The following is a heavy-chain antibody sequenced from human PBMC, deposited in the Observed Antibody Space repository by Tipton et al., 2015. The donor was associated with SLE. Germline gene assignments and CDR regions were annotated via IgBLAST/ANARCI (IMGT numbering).Heavy chain of an antibody. CDR1: GGSFSGYY. V-gene: IGHV4-34*01. D-gene: IGHD2-15*01. CDR3: ASSLGSSYWSDY. J-gene: IGHJ4*02. CDR2: INHSGST. Sequence: TLSLTCAVYGGSFSGYYWCWIRQPQGQGLERIGEINHSGSTNYNPSLKSRLTISAYTSKIQFSLKLSTVTAADPAVYYCASSLGSSYWSDYWGQGSLVTVSS.